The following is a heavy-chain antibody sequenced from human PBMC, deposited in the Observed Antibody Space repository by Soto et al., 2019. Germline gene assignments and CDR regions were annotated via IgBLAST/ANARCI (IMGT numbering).Heavy chain of an antibody. J-gene: IGHJ6*03. CDR1: GYTFTSYG. Sequence: ASVKVSCKASGYTFTSYGISWVRQAPGQGLEWMGWISAYNGNTNYAQKLQGRVTMTTDTSTSTAYMELRSLRSDDTAVYYCARSLLGGDYYYYYYYMDVWAKGTTVTVSS. CDR3: ARSLLGGDYYYYYYYMDV. D-gene: IGHD2-21*02. CDR2: ISAYNGNT. V-gene: IGHV1-18*01.